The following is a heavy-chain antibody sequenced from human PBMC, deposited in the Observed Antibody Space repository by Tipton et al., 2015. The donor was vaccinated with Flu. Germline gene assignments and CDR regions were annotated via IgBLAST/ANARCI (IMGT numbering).Heavy chain of an antibody. CDR1: GLTVSNNY. CDR3: ARGVASAFDI. D-gene: IGHD5-12*01. V-gene: IGHV3-66*02. J-gene: IGHJ3*02. CDR2: LYSDGRT. Sequence: SLRLSCAASGLTVSNNYMSWVRQAPGKGLKWVSVLYSDGRTYYADSVKGRFTISRDNSRNTLHFQMTSLRPEDTALYYCARGVASAFDIWGQGTNVSVSS.